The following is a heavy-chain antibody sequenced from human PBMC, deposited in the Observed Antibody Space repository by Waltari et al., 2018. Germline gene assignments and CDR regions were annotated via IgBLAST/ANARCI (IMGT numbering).Heavy chain of an antibody. CDR3: ARGYSSSWYRSDY. Sequence: EVQLVESGGGLVKPGGSLRLSCAASGFTFRRYSMTWVRQAPGKGLEWVSSISSSSSYIYYADSVKGRFTISRDNAKNSLYLQMNSLRAEDTAVYYCARGYSSSWYRSDYWGQGTLVTVSS. V-gene: IGHV3-21*01. CDR1: GFTFRRYS. J-gene: IGHJ4*02. CDR2: ISSSSSYI. D-gene: IGHD6-13*01.